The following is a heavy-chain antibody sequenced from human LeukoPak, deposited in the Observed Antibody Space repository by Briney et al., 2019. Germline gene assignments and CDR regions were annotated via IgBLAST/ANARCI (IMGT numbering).Heavy chain of an antibody. J-gene: IGHJ6*03. Sequence: GGSLRLSCAASGFTFSSYSMNWVRQAPGKGLEWVSSITSSNNYIYYGDSVKGRFTISRDDAKNSLFLQMNILRAEDTDTYYCARGEFGDYYYFYMDVWGKGTTVTVSS. D-gene: IGHD2/OR15-2a*01. V-gene: IGHV3-21*01. CDR1: GFTFSSYS. CDR3: ARGEFGDYYYFYMDV. CDR2: ITSSNNYI.